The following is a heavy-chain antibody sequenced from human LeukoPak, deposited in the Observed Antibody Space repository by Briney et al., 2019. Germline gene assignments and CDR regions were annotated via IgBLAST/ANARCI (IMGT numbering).Heavy chain of an antibody. CDR2: IYYSGST. V-gene: IGHV4-39*07. D-gene: IGHD3-10*01. CDR3: ARAPYGSGSYYIPPPFDY. Sequence: SETLSLTCTVSGGSISSSSYYWGWIRQPPGKGLEWIGSIYYSGSTYYNPSLKSRVTMSVDTSKNQFSLKLSSVTAADTAVYYCARAPYGSGSYYIPPPFDYWGQGTLVTVSS. CDR1: GGSISSSSYY. J-gene: IGHJ4*02.